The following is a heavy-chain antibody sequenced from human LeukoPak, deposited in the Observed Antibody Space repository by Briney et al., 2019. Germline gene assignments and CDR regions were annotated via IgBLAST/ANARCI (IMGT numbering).Heavy chain of an antibody. Sequence: GGSLRLSCAASGFTFSSYEMNWVRQAPGKGLEWVSYISSSGSTIYYADSVKGRFTISRGNAKNSLYLQMNSLRAEDTAVYYCARDTGMATSFDYWGQGTLVTVSS. V-gene: IGHV3-48*03. CDR1: GFTFSSYE. D-gene: IGHD5-24*01. J-gene: IGHJ4*02. CDR2: ISSSGSTI. CDR3: ARDTGMATSFDY.